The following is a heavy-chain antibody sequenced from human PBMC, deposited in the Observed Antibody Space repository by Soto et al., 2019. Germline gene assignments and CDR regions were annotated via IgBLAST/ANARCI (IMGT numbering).Heavy chain of an antibody. CDR3: ARRSCNSPSCYYYGLDV. J-gene: IGHJ6*02. D-gene: IGHD2-2*01. Sequence: PSETLSLTCTVSGGSISSYYWSWIRQPAGKGLEWIGRIYTSGSTNYNPSLKSRVTMSVDTPKNQFSLKLSSVTAADTAVYYCARRSCNSPSCYYYGLDVWGQGTTVTVSS. CDR1: GGSISSYY. CDR2: IYTSGST. V-gene: IGHV4-4*07.